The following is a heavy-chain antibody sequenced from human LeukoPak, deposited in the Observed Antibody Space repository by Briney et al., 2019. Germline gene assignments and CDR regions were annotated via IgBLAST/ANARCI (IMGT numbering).Heavy chain of an antibody. D-gene: IGHD6-6*01. Sequence: PSETLSLTCTVSGGSISGDYWSWIRQPPGKALEWIGYIYYTGSTNYNPSLKSRVTISVDTSKNQFSLKLTSVTAADTAVYYCARVDPDSSSTLEVFDYWGQGTLVTVSS. CDR1: GGSISGDY. CDR2: IYYTGST. J-gene: IGHJ4*02. CDR3: ARVDPDSSSTLEVFDY. V-gene: IGHV4-59*01.